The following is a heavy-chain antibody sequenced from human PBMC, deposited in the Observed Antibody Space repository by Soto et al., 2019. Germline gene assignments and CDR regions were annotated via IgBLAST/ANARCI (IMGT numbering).Heavy chain of an antibody. Sequence: ASVKVSCKASGGTFSSYTISWVRQAPGQGLEWMGRIIPILGIANYAQKFQGRVTITADKSTSTAYMELSSLRSEDTAVYYCARENPSPENYFDYWGQGTLVTVSS. CDR3: ARENPSPENYFDY. CDR1: GGTFSSYT. V-gene: IGHV1-69*04. CDR2: IIPILGIA. J-gene: IGHJ4*02.